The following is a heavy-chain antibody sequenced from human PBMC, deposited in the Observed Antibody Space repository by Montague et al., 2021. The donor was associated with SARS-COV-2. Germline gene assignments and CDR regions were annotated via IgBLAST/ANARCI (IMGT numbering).Heavy chain of an antibody. CDR2: IYYSGST. J-gene: IGHJ6*02. CDR3: ARLGRQQLVRLSGMDV. CDR1: GGSISSSSYY. Sequence: SETRSLTCTVSGGSISSSSYYWGWIRQPPGKGLEWIGSIYYSGSTYFSPSLKSRVTISVDTSKNQFSLKLSSVTAADTAVYYCARLGRQQLVRLSGMDVWGQGTTVTVSS. D-gene: IGHD6-13*01. V-gene: IGHV4-39*07.